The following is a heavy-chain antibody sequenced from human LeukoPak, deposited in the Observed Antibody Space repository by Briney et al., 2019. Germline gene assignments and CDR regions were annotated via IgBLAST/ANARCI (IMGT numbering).Heavy chain of an antibody. CDR2: INHSGST. Sequence: PSETLSLTCSVYGGSLSGYYWSWIRQLPGKGLEWIGEINHSGSTNYNPSLKSRVTISADTSKNQFSLKLDSVTAADTAVYYRANSGLLRDPFNYWGQGTLVTVSS. J-gene: IGHJ4*02. CDR3: ANSGLLRDPFNY. V-gene: IGHV4-34*01. CDR1: GGSLSGYY. D-gene: IGHD2/OR15-2a*01.